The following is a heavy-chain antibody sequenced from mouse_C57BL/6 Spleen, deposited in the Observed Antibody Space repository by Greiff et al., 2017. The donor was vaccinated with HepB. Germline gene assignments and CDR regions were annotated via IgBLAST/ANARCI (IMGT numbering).Heavy chain of an antibody. Sequence: EVKVEESGGGLVKPGGSLKLSCAASGFTFSDYGMPWVRQAPEKGLEWVAYISSGSSTIYYADTVKGRFTISRDNAKNTLFLQMTSLRSEDTAMYYCARSDYYGSSLGCWGQGTTLTVAS. CDR3: ARSDYYGSSLGC. CDR1: GFTFSDYG. CDR2: ISSGSSTI. D-gene: IGHD1-1*01. V-gene: IGHV5-17*01. J-gene: IGHJ2*01.